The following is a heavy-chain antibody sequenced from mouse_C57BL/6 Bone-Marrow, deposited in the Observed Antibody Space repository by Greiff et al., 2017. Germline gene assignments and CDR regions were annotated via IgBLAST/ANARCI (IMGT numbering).Heavy chain of an antibody. Sequence: VQLQQSGPELVKPGASVRISCKASGYTFTSYYIHWVKQRPGQGLEWIGWIYPGNVNTKYNEKFKGKATLTADKSSSTAYMQLSSLTSEDSAVYFCARDWDYYAMDYWGQGTSVTVSS. CDR3: ARDWDYYAMDY. CDR1: GYTFTSYY. D-gene: IGHD4-1*01. J-gene: IGHJ4*01. V-gene: IGHV1S56*01. CDR2: IYPGNVNT.